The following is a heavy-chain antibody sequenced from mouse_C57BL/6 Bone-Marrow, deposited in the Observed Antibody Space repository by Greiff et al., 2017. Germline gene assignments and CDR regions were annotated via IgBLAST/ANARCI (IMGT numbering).Heavy chain of an antibody. CDR3: ARGAY. Sequence: QVQLKESGAELVKPGASVKISCKASGYAFSSYWMNWVKQRPGNSLEWIGQIYPGDGDTNYNGKFKGKATLTADKSSSTAYMQLSSLTSGDSAVYFCARGAYWGQGTLVTVSA. V-gene: IGHV1-80*01. CDR2: IYPGDGDT. CDR1: GYAFSSYW. J-gene: IGHJ3*01.